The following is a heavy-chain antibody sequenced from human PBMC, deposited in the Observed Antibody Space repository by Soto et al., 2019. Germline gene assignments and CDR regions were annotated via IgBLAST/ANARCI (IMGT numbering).Heavy chain of an antibody. CDR1: GFTFSSYG. CDR3: ARDCTNGVCYTNGFDY. V-gene: IGHV3-33*01. D-gene: IGHD2-8*01. CDR2: IWYDGSNK. Sequence: GGSLRLSCAASGFTFSSYGMHWVRQAPGKGLEWVAVIWYDGSNKYYADSVKGRFTISRDNSKNTLYLQMNSLRAEDTAVYYCARDCTNGVCYTNGFDYWGQGTLVTVSS. J-gene: IGHJ4*02.